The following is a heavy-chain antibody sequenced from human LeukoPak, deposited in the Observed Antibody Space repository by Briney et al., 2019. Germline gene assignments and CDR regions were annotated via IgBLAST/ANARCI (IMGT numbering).Heavy chain of an antibody. CDR3: ARVSELDAFDY. Sequence: GGSLRLSCAASGFTFSSYSMNWVRQAPGKGLEWVSSISSSSGYIYYADSVKGRFTISRDNAKNSLYLQMNSLRAEDTAVYYCARVSELDAFDYWGQGTLVTVSS. D-gene: IGHD1-26*01. V-gene: IGHV3-21*01. J-gene: IGHJ4*02. CDR1: GFTFSSYS. CDR2: ISSSSGYI.